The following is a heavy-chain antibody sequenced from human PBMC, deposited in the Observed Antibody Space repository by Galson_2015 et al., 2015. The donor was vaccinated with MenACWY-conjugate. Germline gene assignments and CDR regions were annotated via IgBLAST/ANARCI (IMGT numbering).Heavy chain of an antibody. Sequence: CAISGDSVSSNSAAWNWIRQSPSRGLEWLGRTYYRSKWYNDYAVSVKSRITINPDTSKNQFSLQLNSVTPEDTAVYYCARDQAGYDSSGYAAFDIWAKGQWSPSLQ. CDR3: ARDQAGYDSSGYAAFDI. CDR1: GDSVSSNSAA. V-gene: IGHV6-1*01. CDR2: TYYRSKWYN. J-gene: IGHJ3*02. D-gene: IGHD3-22*01.